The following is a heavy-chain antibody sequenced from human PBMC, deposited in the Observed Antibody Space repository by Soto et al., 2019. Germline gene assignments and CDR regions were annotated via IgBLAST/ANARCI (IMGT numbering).Heavy chain of an antibody. CDR3: VKDRAFRTVAGADR. CDR2: IIGSGDST. CDR1: GFTFRSYA. J-gene: IGHJ5*02. Sequence: GGSLRLSCTVSGFTFRSYAMNWVRQAPGGGLEWVSNIIGSGDSTYYADSVKGRFTVSRDNSQNTLFLQMDSLRVEDTATYYCVKDRAFRTVAGADRRGHGTLVTVSS. D-gene: IGHD6-19*01. V-gene: IGHV3-23*01.